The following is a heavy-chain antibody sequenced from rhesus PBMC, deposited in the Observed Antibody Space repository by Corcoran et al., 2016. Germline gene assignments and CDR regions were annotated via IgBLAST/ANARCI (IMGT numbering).Heavy chain of an antibody. CDR1: GGSISSSNW. J-gene: IGHJ4*01. Sequence: QVQLQESGPGLVKPSETLSLTCAVSGGSISSSNWWSWIRQPPGNGLEWLGYIRGSSGSTYYNPSLKSQVTISTDTSQNQCSLKLSSVTAADTAVYYCARVNLRIAAVLLDYWGQGVLVTVSS. CDR2: IRGSSGST. D-gene: IGHD6-13*01. CDR3: ARVNLRIAAVLLDY. V-gene: IGHV4-65*01.